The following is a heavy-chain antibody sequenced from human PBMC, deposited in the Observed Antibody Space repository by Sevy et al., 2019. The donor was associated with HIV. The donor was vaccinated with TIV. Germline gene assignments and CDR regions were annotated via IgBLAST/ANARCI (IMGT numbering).Heavy chain of an antibody. V-gene: IGHV3-30-3*01. CDR2: ISYDGSNK. D-gene: IGHD3-22*01. Sequence: GGSLRLSCAASGFTFSSYAMHWVRQAPGKGLEWVAVISYDGSNKYYADSVKGRFTISRDNSKNTLYLQMNSLRAEDMAVYYCARDNGDSSGYYLDYWGQGTLVTVSS. CDR3: ARDNGDSSGYYLDY. CDR1: GFTFSSYA. J-gene: IGHJ4*02.